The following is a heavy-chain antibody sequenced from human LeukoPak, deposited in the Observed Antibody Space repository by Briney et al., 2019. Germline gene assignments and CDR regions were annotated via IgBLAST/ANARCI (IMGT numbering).Heavy chain of an antibody. CDR3: VRDSPGYGAYDFD. CDR2: IKEDGSAK. J-gene: IGHJ4*02. Sequence: GGSLRLSCAASGFTFSSYWMSWVRQAPGKGLEWVANIKEDGSAKYYLDSVKGRFTISRDNAKNSLYLQMNNLSAEDTAVYYCVRDSPGYGAYDFDWGQGTLVTVSS. CDR1: GFTFSSYW. D-gene: IGHD5-12*01. V-gene: IGHV3-7*01.